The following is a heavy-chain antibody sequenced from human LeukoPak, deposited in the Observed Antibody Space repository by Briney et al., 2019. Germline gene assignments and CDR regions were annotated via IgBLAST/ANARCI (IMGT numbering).Heavy chain of an antibody. D-gene: IGHD2-2*01. CDR3: VVPAAPFDY. Sequence: GGSLRLSCAASGFTFSSYGMHWVRQAPGKGLEWVAFIRYDGSNKYYADSVKGRFTISRDNSKNTLYLQMNSLRAEDTAVYFVVVPAAPFDYWGQGTLVTVSS. CDR1: GFTFSSYG. CDR2: IRYDGSNK. V-gene: IGHV3-30*02. J-gene: IGHJ4*02.